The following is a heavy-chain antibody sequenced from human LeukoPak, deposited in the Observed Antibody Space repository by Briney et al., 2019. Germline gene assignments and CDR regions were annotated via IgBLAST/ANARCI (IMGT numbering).Heavy chain of an antibody. CDR1: GFTFSKYG. CDR3: AKDDNYIRFLS. CDR2: ISGSGGNT. D-gene: IGHD3-16*01. J-gene: IGHJ5*02. Sequence: GRSLRLSCAASGFTFSKYGMHWVRQVPGKGLEWVSGISGSGGNTYYADSVKGRFTISRDNSKNTLYLQMNSLRAEDTAVYYCAKDDNYIRFLSWGQGTLVTVSS. V-gene: IGHV3-23*01.